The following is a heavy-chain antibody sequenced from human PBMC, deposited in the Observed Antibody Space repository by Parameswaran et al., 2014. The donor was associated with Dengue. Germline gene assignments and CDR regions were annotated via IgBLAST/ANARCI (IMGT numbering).Heavy chain of an antibody. Sequence: WIRQPPGKGLEWIGSIHYSGRNYYNPSLKSRVTTSVDTSKNQFSLKLNSVTAADTAVYYCARELLGFDWFDPWGQGTLVTVSS. D-gene: IGHD3-3*01. J-gene: IGHJ5*02. CDR2: IHYSGRN. V-gene: IGHV4-39*07. CDR3: ARELLGFDWFDP.